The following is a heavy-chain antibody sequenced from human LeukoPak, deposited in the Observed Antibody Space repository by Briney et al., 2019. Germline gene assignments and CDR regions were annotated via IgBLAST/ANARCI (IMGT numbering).Heavy chain of an antibody. Sequence: ASVKVSCKASGYTFTGYYMHWVRQAPGQGLEWMGWINPNSGGTNYAQKFQGWVTVTRDTSISTAYMELSRLRSDDTAVYYCARDGGYCSSTSCSPLDYWGQGTLVTVSS. CDR2: INPNSGGT. V-gene: IGHV1-2*04. J-gene: IGHJ4*02. CDR1: GYTFTGYY. D-gene: IGHD2-2*01. CDR3: ARDGGYCSSTSCSPLDY.